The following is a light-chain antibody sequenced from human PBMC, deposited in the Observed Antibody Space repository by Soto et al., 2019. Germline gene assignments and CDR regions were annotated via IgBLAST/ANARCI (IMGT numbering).Light chain of an antibody. CDR1: QTVSSSH. J-gene: IGKJ2*01. V-gene: IGKV3-20*01. CDR2: GAS. CDR3: QHFGSSPPKYT. Sequence: EVVLTQSPGTLSLSPGDRATLSCRASQTVSSSHLAWYQQKPGQAPRLLIYGASDRATDIPDRFSGSGSGTDFTFTITRLEPEAFALYYCQHFGSSPPKYTFGQGTKLEIK.